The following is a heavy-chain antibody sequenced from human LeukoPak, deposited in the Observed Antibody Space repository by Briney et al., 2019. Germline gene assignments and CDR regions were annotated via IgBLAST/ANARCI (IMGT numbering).Heavy chain of an antibody. CDR3: ASLTLGSASFSGY. V-gene: IGHV4-31*03. CDR2: IYYSGST. J-gene: IGHJ4*02. Sequence: PSETLSLTCTVSGVSISSGAYYWSWIRQHPGKGLEWIGFIYYSGSTYYNPSLKSRVTISIDTSKNQLSLKLSSVTAADTAVYYCASLTLGSASFSGYWGQGTLVTVSS. D-gene: IGHD3-10*02. CDR1: GVSISSGAYY.